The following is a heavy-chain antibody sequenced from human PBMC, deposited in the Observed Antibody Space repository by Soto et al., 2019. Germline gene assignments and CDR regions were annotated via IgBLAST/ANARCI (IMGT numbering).Heavy chain of an antibody. CDR2: INAGNGNT. CDR3: ARAPPKQQLVFWCDP. V-gene: IGHV1-3*01. Sequence: QVQLVQSGAEVKKPGASVKVSCKASGYTFTSYAMHWVRQAPGQRLEWMGWINAGNGNTKYSQKFQGRVTITRDTSASTAYMELSSLRSEDTAVYYCARAPPKQQLVFWCDPWGQGTLVTVSS. D-gene: IGHD6-13*01. J-gene: IGHJ5*02. CDR1: GYTFTSYA.